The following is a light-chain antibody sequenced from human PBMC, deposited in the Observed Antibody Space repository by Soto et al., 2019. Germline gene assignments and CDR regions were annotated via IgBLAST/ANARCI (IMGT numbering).Light chain of an antibody. Sequence: QSVLTQPRSVSGSPGQSVTISCTGTSSNVGGYNYVSWYQQHPGKAPKVMIYDVTKRPAGVPDRFSGSKSGNSASLTISGLQAEDEAEYYCCSYAGNYIYVFGTGTKLTVL. CDR2: DVT. J-gene: IGLJ1*01. CDR1: SSNVGGYNY. V-gene: IGLV2-11*01. CDR3: CSYAGNYIYV.